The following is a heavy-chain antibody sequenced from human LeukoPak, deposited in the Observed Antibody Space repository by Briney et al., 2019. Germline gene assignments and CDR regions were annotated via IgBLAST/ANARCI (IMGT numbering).Heavy chain of an antibody. D-gene: IGHD1-26*01. CDR1: GFTLSNYW. J-gene: IGHJ3*01. CDR3: ARVIGWDEPFDL. Sequence: GGSLTLSCSASGFTLSNYWIHWVRQAPGKGLVWVSRINTDGSSTNYADSVRGRFTVSRDNAKNTLYLQMNSLRVDDTAVYYCARVIGWDEPFDLWGHGTLVTVSS. CDR2: INTDGSST. V-gene: IGHV3-74*01.